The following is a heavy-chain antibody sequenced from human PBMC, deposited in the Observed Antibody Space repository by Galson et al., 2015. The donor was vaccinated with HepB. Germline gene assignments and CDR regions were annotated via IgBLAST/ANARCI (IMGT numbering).Heavy chain of an antibody. D-gene: IGHD3-22*01. CDR3: AREDISGCTSLDS. CDR2: LSYDGSNI. J-gene: IGHJ4*02. V-gene: IGHV3-30*04. Sequence: SLRLSCAASAFTFSGYAMHWVRQAPGKGLEWVAVLSYDGSNILYADSVKGRFTISRDNSKDTLYLQMSSLRAEDTAVYYCAREDISGCTSLDSWGQGTLVTVSP. CDR1: AFTFSGYA.